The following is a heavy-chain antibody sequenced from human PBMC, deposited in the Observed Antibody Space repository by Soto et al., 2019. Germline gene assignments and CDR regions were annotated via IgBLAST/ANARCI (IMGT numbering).Heavy chain of an antibody. CDR3: AKDRSELSRSWPGY. J-gene: IGHJ4*02. CDR1: GFTFSSYG. CDR2: IWYDGSNK. Sequence: QVQLVESGGGVVQPGRSLRLSCAASGFTFSSYGMHWVRQAPGKGLEWVAVIWYDGSNKYYADSVKGRFTISRDNSKNTLFLQMNSLRGDDTAVYYCAKDRSELSRSWPGYWGQGTLVTVSS. V-gene: IGHV3-33*06. D-gene: IGHD6-13*01.